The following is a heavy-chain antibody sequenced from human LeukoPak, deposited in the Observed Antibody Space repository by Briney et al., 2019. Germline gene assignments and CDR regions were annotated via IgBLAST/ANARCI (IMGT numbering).Heavy chain of an antibody. CDR3: ASYTYYYGSGSHVDY. CDR1: GFTFSNAW. D-gene: IGHD3-10*01. V-gene: IGHV3-7*03. J-gene: IGHJ4*02. Sequence: SGGSLRLSCAASGFTFSNAWMSWVRQAPGKGLEWLANIKLDGSDEHYADSVKGRFTISRDNAKNSLYLQMNSLRAEDTAVYYCASYTYYYGSGSHVDYWGQGTLVTVSS. CDR2: IKLDGSDE.